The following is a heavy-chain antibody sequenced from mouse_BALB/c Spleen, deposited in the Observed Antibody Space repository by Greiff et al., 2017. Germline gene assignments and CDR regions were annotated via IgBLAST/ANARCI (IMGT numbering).Heavy chain of an antibody. J-gene: IGHJ4*01. CDR1: GYTFTSYW. V-gene: IGHV1-69*02. CDR3: TREGMDY. CDR2: IYPSDSYT. Sequence: VQLQQPGAELVRPGASVKLSCKASGYTFTSYWINWVKQRPGQGLEWIGNIYPSDSYTNYNQKFKDKATLTVDKSSSTAYMQLSSPTSEDSAVYYCTREGMDYWGQGTSVTVSS.